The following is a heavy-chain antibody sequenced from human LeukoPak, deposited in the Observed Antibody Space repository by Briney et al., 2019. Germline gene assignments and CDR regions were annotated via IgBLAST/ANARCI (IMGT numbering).Heavy chain of an antibody. Sequence: SVKVSCKASGGTFSSYAISWVRQAPGQRLEWMGGIIPIFGTANYAQKFQGRVTITADESTSTAYMELSSLRSEDTAVYYCARDLGVAVAGMGEFDYWGQGTLVTVSS. D-gene: IGHD6-19*01. V-gene: IGHV1-69*01. CDR1: GGTFSSYA. CDR3: ARDLGVAVAGMGEFDY. CDR2: IIPIFGTA. J-gene: IGHJ4*02.